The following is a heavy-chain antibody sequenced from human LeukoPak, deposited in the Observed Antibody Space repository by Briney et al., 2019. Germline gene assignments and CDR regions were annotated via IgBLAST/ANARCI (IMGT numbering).Heavy chain of an antibody. Sequence: ASVMVSCKASGYTFTGYYLHWVRQAPGQGLESLAWINPNSGGTHYAQKFQGRVTVTRGTSISTAYMEINSLRSEDTALYYCARPMTGTGLTYYYYGMDIWGQGTTVTVAS. V-gene: IGHV1-2*02. CDR2: INPNSGGT. CDR3: ARPMTGTGLTYYYYGMDI. CDR1: GYTFTGYY. J-gene: IGHJ6*02. D-gene: IGHD1-1*01.